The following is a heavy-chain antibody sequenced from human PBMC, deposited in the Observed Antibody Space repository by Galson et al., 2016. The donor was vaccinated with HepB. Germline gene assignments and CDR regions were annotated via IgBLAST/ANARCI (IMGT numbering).Heavy chain of an antibody. J-gene: IGHJ6*02. D-gene: IGHD4-17*01. CDR3: ARDGGYGDPPHGDEDGMDV. CDR1: GYTFISYY. Sequence: SVKVSCKASGYTFISYYMHWVRQAPGQGLEWMGTINPRGGNTNYAQKFQGRVTMTRDTSTSTVYMELSSLRSEDTAVYYCARDGGYGDPPHGDEDGMDVWGQGTTVTVSS. CDR2: INPRGGNT. V-gene: IGHV1-46*01.